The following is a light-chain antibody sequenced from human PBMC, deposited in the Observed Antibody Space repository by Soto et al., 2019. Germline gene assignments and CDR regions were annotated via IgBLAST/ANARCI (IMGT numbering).Light chain of an antibody. J-gene: IGLJ1*01. Sequence: QAVVTQPPSVSGAPGQRVTISCTGSNSNIGAGYDVHWYQQFPGTAPKLLIYDNNNRPSGVPDRFSGSKSGTSASLAITGLQAEDEADYYCQSYDSTYVFGTGTKVTVL. CDR1: NSNIGAGYD. CDR3: QSYDSTYV. CDR2: DNN. V-gene: IGLV1-40*01.